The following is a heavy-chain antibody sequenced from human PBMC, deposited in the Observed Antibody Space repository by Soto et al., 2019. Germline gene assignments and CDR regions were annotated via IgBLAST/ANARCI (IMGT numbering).Heavy chain of an antibody. D-gene: IGHD3-10*01. CDR1: GFTFSSYG. CDR2: IWYDGSNK. V-gene: IGHV3-33*01. J-gene: IGHJ6*02. Sequence: GGSLRLSCAASGFTFSSYGMHWVRQAPGKGLEWVAVIWYDGSNKYYADSVKGRFTISRDNSKNTLYLQMNSLRAEDTAVYYCAREGITMVRGEYYYYYGMDVWGQGTTVTVSS. CDR3: AREGITMVRGEYYYYYGMDV.